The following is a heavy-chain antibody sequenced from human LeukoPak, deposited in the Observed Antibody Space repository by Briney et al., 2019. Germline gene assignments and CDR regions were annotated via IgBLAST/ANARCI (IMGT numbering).Heavy chain of an antibody. CDR3: ARDRGYSDGSSDI. D-gene: IGHD5-18*01. CDR1: GYTFINYA. Sequence: ASVKVSCKASGYTFINYAMHWVRQAPGQRLEWMGWINASNGNTKFSQKFQGRVTITRDTSASTAYMQLSSLRSEDTAVYYCARDRGYSDGSSDIWGQGTMVTVSS. J-gene: IGHJ3*02. V-gene: IGHV1-3*01. CDR2: INASNGNT.